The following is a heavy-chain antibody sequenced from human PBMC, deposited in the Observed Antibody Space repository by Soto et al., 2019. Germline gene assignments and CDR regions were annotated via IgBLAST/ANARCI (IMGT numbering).Heavy chain of an antibody. Sequence: QVELVESGGGVVQPGGSLSLACAASGFTFSSYGMHWVRQAPGKGLEWVAVIWFDGSKEFYAASVEGRFTISRDNSKNMVYLEMNSPRDVDTSVYYCARAVPAAKGWFDSWGQGTLVTVSS. J-gene: IGHJ5*01. CDR1: GFTFSSYG. V-gene: IGHV3-33*01. CDR2: IWFDGSKE. D-gene: IGHD2-2*01. CDR3: ARAVPAAKGWFDS.